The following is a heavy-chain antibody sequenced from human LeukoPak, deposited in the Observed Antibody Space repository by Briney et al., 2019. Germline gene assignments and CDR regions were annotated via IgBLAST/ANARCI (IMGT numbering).Heavy chain of an antibody. J-gene: IGHJ4*02. CDR3: AKDPVDTAMVFVN. V-gene: IGHV3-23*01. Sequence: HPGGSLRLSCAASGFTFSSYAMSWVRQAPGKGLEWVSAISGSGGSTYYADSGKGRFTISRDNSKNTLYLQMNSLRAEDTAVYYCAKDPVDTAMVFVNWGQGTLVTVSS. D-gene: IGHD5-18*01. CDR2: ISGSGGST. CDR1: GFTFSSYA.